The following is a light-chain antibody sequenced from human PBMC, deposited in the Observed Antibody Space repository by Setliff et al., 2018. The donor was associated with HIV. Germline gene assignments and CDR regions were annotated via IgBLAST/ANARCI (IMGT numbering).Light chain of an antibody. CDR1: SSDAGGYNY. V-gene: IGLV2-14*03. J-gene: IGLJ1*01. CDR2: DVN. Sequence: QSVLTQPASVSGSPGQSITISCTGTSSDAGGYNYVSWYQQHPGKAPKVIIYDVNNRPSGVSDRFSGSKSGNTASLTISGLQAEDEADYYCSSFSSANTLFGTGTKGTVL. CDR3: SSFSSANTL.